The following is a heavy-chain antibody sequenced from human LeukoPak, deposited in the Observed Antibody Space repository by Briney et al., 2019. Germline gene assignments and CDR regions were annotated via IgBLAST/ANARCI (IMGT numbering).Heavy chain of an antibody. CDR1: GYIFSWDA. Sequence: ASVKVSCKGSGYIFSWDAMNWVRQAPGQGLEWMGWINTNTGNPTYAQGFTGRIVFSLDTSVSTAYLQISSLKAEDSAVYYCAKNGLGAVVKTDWGQGTLVTVSS. V-gene: IGHV7-4-1*02. CDR2: INTNTGNP. CDR3: AKNGLGAVVKTD. J-gene: IGHJ4*02. D-gene: IGHD3-22*01.